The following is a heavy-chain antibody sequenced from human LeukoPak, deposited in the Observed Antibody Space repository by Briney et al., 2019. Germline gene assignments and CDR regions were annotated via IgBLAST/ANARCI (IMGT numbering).Heavy chain of an antibody. Sequence: GGSLRLSCAASGFTFSSYWMSWVRQAPGKGLEWVANIKQDGSEKYYVDSVKGRFTISRDNAKNSLYLQMNSLRAEDTAVYYCARIPSLKYYYDRGPSDYWGQGTLVTVSS. CDR3: ARIPSLKYYYDRGPSDY. CDR2: IKQDGSEK. V-gene: IGHV3-7*01. J-gene: IGHJ4*02. D-gene: IGHD3-22*01. CDR1: GFTFSSYW.